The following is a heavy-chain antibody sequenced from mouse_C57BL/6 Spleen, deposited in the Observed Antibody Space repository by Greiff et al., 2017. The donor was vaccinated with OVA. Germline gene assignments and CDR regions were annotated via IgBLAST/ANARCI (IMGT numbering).Heavy chain of an antibody. CDR3: AYGSSYWYCDV. Sequence: QVQLQQPGAELVKPGASVKLSCKASGYTFTSYWMQWVKQRPGQGLEWIGEIDPSDSYTNYNQKFKGKATLTVDTSSSTAYMQLSSLTSEDSAVYYCAYGSSYWYCDVWGTGTTVTVSS. J-gene: IGHJ1*03. CDR1: GYTFTSYW. CDR2: IDPSDSYT. V-gene: IGHV1-50*01. D-gene: IGHD1-1*01.